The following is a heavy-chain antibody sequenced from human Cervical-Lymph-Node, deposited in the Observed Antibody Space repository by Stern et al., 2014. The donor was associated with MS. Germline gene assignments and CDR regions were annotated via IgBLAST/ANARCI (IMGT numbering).Heavy chain of an antibody. V-gene: IGHV1-69*01. J-gene: IGHJ4*02. CDR3: ARHQAGIAAD. CDR1: GDTFSSLD. CDR2: TTLLFGTA. D-gene: IGHD6-13*01. Sequence: VQLVESGAEVKKPGSSVKVSCKASGDTFSSLDIGWVRQAPGQGPEWVGGTTLLFGTATYAQNVQGRVTLSADDSTSTTYMELSSLRSEDTAVYYCARHQAGIAADWGQGTLVTVSS.